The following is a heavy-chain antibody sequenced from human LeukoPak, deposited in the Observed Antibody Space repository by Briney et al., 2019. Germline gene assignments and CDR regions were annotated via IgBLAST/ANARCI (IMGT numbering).Heavy chain of an antibody. CDR1: GFTFSSYA. D-gene: IGHD3-16*01. J-gene: IGHJ4*02. CDR3: ARGAGDDYVWGSSYFDY. CDR2: ISYDGNNK. V-gene: IGHV3-30-3*01. Sequence: QPGRSLRLSCAASGFTFSSYAMHWVRQAPGKGLEWVAVISYDGNNKYYADSVKGRFTISRDNSKNTLNLQMNSLRVEDTAVYYCARGAGDDYVWGSSYFDYWGQGTLVTVSS.